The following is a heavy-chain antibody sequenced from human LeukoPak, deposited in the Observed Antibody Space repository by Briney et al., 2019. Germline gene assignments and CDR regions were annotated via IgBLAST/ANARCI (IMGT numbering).Heavy chain of an antibody. CDR3: ASGIAVAGPHGHDY. CDR2: IYSGGST. D-gene: IGHD6-19*01. J-gene: IGHJ4*02. CDR1: GFTVSSNY. Sequence: GGSLRLSCAASGFTVSSNYMSWVRQAPGKGLEWVSVIYSGGSTYYADSVKGRFTISRDNSKNTLYLQMNSLRAEDTAVYYCASGIAVAGPHGHDYWGQGTLVTVSS. V-gene: IGHV3-53*01.